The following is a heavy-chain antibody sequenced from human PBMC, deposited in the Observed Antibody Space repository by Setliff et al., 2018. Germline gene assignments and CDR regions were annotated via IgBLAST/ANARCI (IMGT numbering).Heavy chain of an antibody. J-gene: IGHJ4*02. CDR1: GDSICSTSYQ. Sequence: SETLSLTCTVSGDSICSTSYQWGWVRQPPGKGLEWIGSIYYTGTAYYNPSLKSRVTISVDTSKNQFSLQVTSLAATDTALYFCARHEFVGGYYGSVTYRHFDYWGQGILVTVSS. CDR3: ARHEFVGGYYGSVTYRHFDY. CDR2: IYYTGTA. D-gene: IGHD3-10*01. V-gene: IGHV4-39*01.